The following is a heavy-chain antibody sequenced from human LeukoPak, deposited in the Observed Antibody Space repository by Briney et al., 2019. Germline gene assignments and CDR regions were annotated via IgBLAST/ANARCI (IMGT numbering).Heavy chain of an antibody. CDR1: GFTFSSYS. CDR3: ARLTSGYYYYYMDV. CDR2: ISSSSSYI. J-gene: IGHJ6*03. Sequence: PGGSLRLSCAAPGFTFSSYSMNWVRQAPGRGLEWVSSISSSSSYIYCADSVKGRFTISRDNAKNSLYLQMNSLRAEDTAVYYCARLTSGYYYYYMDVWGKGTTVTVSS. V-gene: IGHV3-21*01. D-gene: IGHD6-19*01.